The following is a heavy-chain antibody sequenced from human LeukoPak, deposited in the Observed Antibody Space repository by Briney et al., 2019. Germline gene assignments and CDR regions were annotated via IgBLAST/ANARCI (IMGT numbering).Heavy chain of an antibody. CDR1: GYTFTSYY. D-gene: IGHD3-10*01. V-gene: IGHV1-46*01. Sequence: ASVKVSCKASGYTFTSYYMHWVRQAPGPGLEWMGIINPSGGSTSYAQKFQGRVTMTRDTSTSTVYMELSSLRSEDTAVYYCARDRITMVRGGANWFDPWGQGTLVTVSS. CDR3: ARDRITMVRGGANWFDP. J-gene: IGHJ5*02. CDR2: INPSGGST.